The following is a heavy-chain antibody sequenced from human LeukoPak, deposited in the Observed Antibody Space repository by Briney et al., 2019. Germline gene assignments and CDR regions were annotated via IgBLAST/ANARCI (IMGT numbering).Heavy chain of an antibody. V-gene: IGHV3-23*01. Sequence: PGGSLRLSCAASGFTFSSYAMTWVRQAPGKGLEWVSTISDSGARTHYADSAKGRFTISRDNSMNTLYLQMNSLRADDTAVYYCASDYFLDYWGQGTLVTVSS. CDR2: ISDSGART. D-gene: IGHD6-25*01. CDR3: ASDYFLDY. J-gene: IGHJ4*02. CDR1: GFTFSSYA.